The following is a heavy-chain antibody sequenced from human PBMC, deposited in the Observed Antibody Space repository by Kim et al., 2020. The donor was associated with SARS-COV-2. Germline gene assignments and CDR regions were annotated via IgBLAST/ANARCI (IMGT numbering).Heavy chain of an antibody. D-gene: IGHD6-25*01. Sequence: GGSLRLSCIGSGFTFPAFTFSDFGMHWVRQAPGKGLEWVAVISYDGSLKFYGDSVKGRFIISRDNSKNALYLQLNRLRPEDTAVYYCAKVDGTAKVFGRGMDVWDQGTTVIVSS. CDR3: AKVDGTAKVFGRGMDV. CDR2: ISYDGSLK. J-gene: IGHJ6*02. V-gene: IGHV3-30*18. CDR1: GFTFPAFTFSDFG.